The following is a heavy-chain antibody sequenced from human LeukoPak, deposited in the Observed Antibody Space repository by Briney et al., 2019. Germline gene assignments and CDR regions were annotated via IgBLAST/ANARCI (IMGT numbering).Heavy chain of an antibody. V-gene: IGHV3-48*01. CDR3: AGSQKRIAAAGHFDF. CDR1: GFTFSSYA. Sequence: GGSLRLSCAASGFTFSSYAMSWVRQAPGKGLEWVSYISSSSSVIYYADSVKGRFTISRDNAKNSLYLQMNSLRAEDTAVYYCAGSQKRIAAAGHFDFWGQGTLVTVSS. D-gene: IGHD6-13*01. CDR2: ISSSSSVI. J-gene: IGHJ4*02.